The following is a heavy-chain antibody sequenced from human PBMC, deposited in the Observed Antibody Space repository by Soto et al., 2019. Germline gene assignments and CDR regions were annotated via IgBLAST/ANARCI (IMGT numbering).Heavy chain of an antibody. CDR1: GFMFSTYL. J-gene: IGHJ6*02. CDR2: IRQGGNEK. V-gene: IGHV3-7*01. Sequence: EVQLVESGGGLVQPGGSLRLSCTASGFMFSTYLMSWVRQAPGKVLEWVANIRQGGNEKFYVDSVKGRFTISRDNAKKSLYLQMNSLRAEDTAVYYCVGALTYEVPYYYYGMDVWGQGTTVTVSS. D-gene: IGHD3-16*01. CDR3: VGALTYEVPYYYYGMDV.